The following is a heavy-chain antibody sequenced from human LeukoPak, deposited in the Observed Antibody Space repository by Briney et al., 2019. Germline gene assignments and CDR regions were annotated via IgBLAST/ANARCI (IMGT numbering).Heavy chain of an antibody. CDR3: ARGYYYESSGYPTPFDY. Sequence: PGGSLRLSCTASGFTFSINAMSWVRQAPGKGLEWVSGISGGGGSTYYADSVRGRFTISRDNSRNTLYLHVNSLRAEDTAIYYCARGYYYESSGYPTPFDYGGQGPLATVSS. V-gene: IGHV3-23*01. CDR2: ISGGGGST. CDR1: GFTFSINA. D-gene: IGHD3-22*01. J-gene: IGHJ4*02.